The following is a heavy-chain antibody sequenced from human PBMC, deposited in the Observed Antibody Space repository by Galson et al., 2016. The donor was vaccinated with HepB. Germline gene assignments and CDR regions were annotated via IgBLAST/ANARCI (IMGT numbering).Heavy chain of an antibody. J-gene: IGHJ5*02. CDR3: AHSELERRRIWVMDNNWFDT. D-gene: IGHD1-1*01. CDR1: GFSLSTSGVG. CDR2: IYWDDDK. V-gene: IGHV2-5*02. Sequence: PALVKPPQTLTLTCTFSGFSLSTSGVGVGWIRQPPGKALEWLAVIYWDDDKRYRPSLKSRLTITKDTSKNQVVLTMTNMDPVDTATYYCAHSELERRRIWVMDNNWFDTWGQGTLVTVSP.